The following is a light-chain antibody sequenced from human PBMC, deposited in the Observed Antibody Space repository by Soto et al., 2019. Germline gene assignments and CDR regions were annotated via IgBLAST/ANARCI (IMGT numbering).Light chain of an antibody. Sequence: EIVMTQSPATLSVSPGESATLSCRASQSVSSNLAWYQQKPGQAPRLLIYDASNRATGIPARVSGSGSGTDFTLTISSLEPEDFAVYYWQRRTFGQGTKVDIK. J-gene: IGKJ1*01. V-gene: IGKV3-11*01. CDR2: DAS. CDR1: QSVSSN. CDR3: QRRT.